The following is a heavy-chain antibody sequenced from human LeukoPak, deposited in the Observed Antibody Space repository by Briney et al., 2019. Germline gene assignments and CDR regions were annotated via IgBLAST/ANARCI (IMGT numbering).Heavy chain of an antibody. Sequence: PGGSLRLSCAASGFTFSSYAMSWVRQAPGKGLEWVSAISGSGGRTYYADSVKGRFTISSDNPKNTLYLQINRLRAEENGVYYLAKNRERFLEWLLPHYWGQGTLVTVSS. D-gene: IGHD3-3*01. CDR1: GFTFSSYA. J-gene: IGHJ4*02. CDR3: AKNRERFLEWLLPHY. V-gene: IGHV3-23*01. CDR2: ISGSGGRT.